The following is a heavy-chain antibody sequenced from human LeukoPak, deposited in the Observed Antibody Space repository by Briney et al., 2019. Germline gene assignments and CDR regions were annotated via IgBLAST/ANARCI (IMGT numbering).Heavy chain of an antibody. V-gene: IGHV1-18*01. D-gene: IGHD5-18*01. CDR3: ARDLGEDTTMIFFDF. J-gene: IGHJ4*02. CDR2: IGAYNGKR. Sequence: ASVKVSCKASGYTFKDFGISWVRQAPGQGLKWMGWIGAYNGKRKYAQNVQDRVTMTTDTSTSTAYMELRSLRSDDTAVYYCARDLGEDTTMIFFDFWGQGTLVTVSS. CDR1: GYTFKDFG.